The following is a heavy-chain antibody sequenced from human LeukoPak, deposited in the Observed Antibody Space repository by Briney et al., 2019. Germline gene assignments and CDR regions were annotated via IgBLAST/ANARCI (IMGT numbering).Heavy chain of an antibody. Sequence: GASVKVSCKASGYTLTGYYMHWVRQAPGQGLEWMGRINPNSGGTNYAQKFQGRVTMTRDTSISTAYMELSRLRSDDTAVYYCATKRVIRGYSGYDKQAIDYWGQGTLVTVSS. CDR3: ATKRVIRGYSGYDKQAIDY. D-gene: IGHD5-12*01. J-gene: IGHJ4*02. CDR1: GYTLTGYY. CDR2: INPNSGGT. V-gene: IGHV1-2*06.